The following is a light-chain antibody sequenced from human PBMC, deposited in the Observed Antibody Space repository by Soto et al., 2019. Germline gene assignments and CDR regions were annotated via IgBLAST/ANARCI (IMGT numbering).Light chain of an antibody. CDR1: SSDVGSYNL. Sequence: QSVLTQPASVSGSPGQSIAISCTGTSSDVGSYNLVSWYQQHPGKAPKLIIYEGAKRPSGVSDRSSGSKSGNTASLTISGLQAEDEADYYCCSYAGSSTFVVFGGGTKVTVL. V-gene: IGLV2-23*03. CDR2: EGA. CDR3: CSYAGSSTFVV. J-gene: IGLJ2*01.